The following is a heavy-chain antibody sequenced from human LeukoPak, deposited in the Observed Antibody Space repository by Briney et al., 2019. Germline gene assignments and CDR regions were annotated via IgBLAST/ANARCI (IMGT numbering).Heavy chain of an antibody. CDR3: GRGEYGDCDFDY. CDR2: IKQDGIEK. Sequence: GGSLRLSCAASGFTLSNHWMIWVRQAPGKGLECVANIKQDGIEKYYLDSVKGRFTISRDNAKNSVYLQMNSLRVEDTAVYYCGRGEYGDCDFDYWGQGTLVTVSS. V-gene: IGHV3-7*01. J-gene: IGHJ4*02. CDR1: GFTLSNHW. D-gene: IGHD4-17*01.